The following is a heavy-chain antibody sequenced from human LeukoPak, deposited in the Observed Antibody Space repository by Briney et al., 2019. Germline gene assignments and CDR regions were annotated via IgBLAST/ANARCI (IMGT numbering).Heavy chain of an antibody. CDR1: GYTFTGYY. D-gene: IGHD2-2*01. CDR3: AREVGYCSSTSCYGYFDY. CDR2: ITPNSGGT. V-gene: IGHV1-2*02. J-gene: IGHJ4*02. Sequence: ASVKVFCKASGYTFTGYYIHWVRQAPGQGFEWMGWITPNSGGTNYAQKFQGRVAMTRDTSISTAYMELSRLRSDDTAVYYCAREVGYCSSTSCYGYFDYWGQGTLVTVSS.